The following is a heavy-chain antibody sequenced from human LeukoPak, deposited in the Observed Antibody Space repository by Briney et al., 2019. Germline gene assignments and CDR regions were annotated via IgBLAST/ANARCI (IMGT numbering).Heavy chain of an antibody. D-gene: IGHD6-13*01. CDR2: IYYSGST. CDR3: ARGAAAYYFDY. CDR1: GGSISSSSYY. Sequence: SETLSLTCTVSGGSISSSSYYWGWIRQPPGKGLEWIGSIYYSGSTYYNPSLKSRVTISVDTSKNQFSLKLSSVTAADTAVYYCARGAAAYYFDYWGQGTLVTVSS. V-gene: IGHV4-39*07. J-gene: IGHJ4*02.